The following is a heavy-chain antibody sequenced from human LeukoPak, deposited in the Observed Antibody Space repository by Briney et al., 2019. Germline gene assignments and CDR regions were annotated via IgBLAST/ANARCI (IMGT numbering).Heavy chain of an antibody. CDR3: ARDPHYYDSSGYFDY. CDR1: GFILNNHA. J-gene: IGHJ4*02. CDR2: ISGSGRTI. D-gene: IGHD3-22*01. V-gene: IGHV3-23*01. Sequence: GGSMRLSCAASGFILNNHAMTWVRQAPGKGLQWISVISGSGRTIEYEDSVKGRFTISRDNSKNTLYLQMNSLRAEDTAVYYCARDPHYYDSSGYFDYWGQGTLVTVSS.